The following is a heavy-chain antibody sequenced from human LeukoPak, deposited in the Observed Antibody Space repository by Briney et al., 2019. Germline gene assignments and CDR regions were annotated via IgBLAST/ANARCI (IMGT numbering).Heavy chain of an antibody. D-gene: IGHD1-1*01. CDR1: GYTFTGYY. CDR2: INPNSGGT. CDR3: ARDPPGDQGIPFDY. V-gene: IGHV1-2*02. J-gene: IGHJ4*02. Sequence: ASVKVSCKASGYTFTGYYMHWVRQAPGQGLEWMGWINPNSGGTNYAQKFQGRVTMTRDTSISTAYMELSRLRSDDTAVYYCARDPPGDQGIPFDYWGQGTLVTVSS.